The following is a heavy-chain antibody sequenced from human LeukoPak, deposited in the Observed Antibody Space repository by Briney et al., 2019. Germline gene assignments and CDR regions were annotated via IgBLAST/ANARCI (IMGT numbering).Heavy chain of an antibody. J-gene: IGHJ6*02. CDR2: ISAYNGNT. CDR3: ARVVDSNCSSTSCYTPADSYYYYGMDV. Sequence: ASVKVSCKASGYTFTSYGISWVRQAPGQGLEWMGWISAYNGNTNYAQKLQGRVTMTTDTSTSTAYMELSSLRSEDTAVYYCARVVDSNCSSTSCYTPADSYYYYGMDVWGQGTTVTVSS. V-gene: IGHV1-18*01. CDR1: GYTFTSYG. D-gene: IGHD2-2*02.